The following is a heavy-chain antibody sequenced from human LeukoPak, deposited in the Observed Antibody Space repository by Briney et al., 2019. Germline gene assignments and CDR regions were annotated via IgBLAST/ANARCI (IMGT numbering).Heavy chain of an antibody. D-gene: IGHD3-22*01. V-gene: IGHV1-18*01. CDR1: GYTFTSYG. Sequence: GASVKVSCKASGYTFTSYGISWVRQAPGQGLEWMGWISAYNGNTNYAQKLQGRVTTTTDTSTSTAYMELRSLRSDDTAVYYCARAKLTAYYYDSSGYLDYWGQGTLVTVSS. J-gene: IGHJ4*02. CDR2: ISAYNGNT. CDR3: ARAKLTAYYYDSSGYLDY.